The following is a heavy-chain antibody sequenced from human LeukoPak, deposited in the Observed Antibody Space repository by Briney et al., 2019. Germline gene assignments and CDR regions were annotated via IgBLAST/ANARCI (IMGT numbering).Heavy chain of an antibody. CDR1: GFTFGDYA. V-gene: IGHV3-49*03. Sequence: GRSLRLYCTASGFTFGDYAMSWFRQAPGKGLEWVGFIRSKAYGGTTEYAASVKGRFTISRDDFKSIAYLQMNSLKTEDTAVYYCTRDTDLWFGELLCDYWGQGTLVTVSS. D-gene: IGHD3-10*01. CDR2: IRSKAYGGTT. CDR3: TRDTDLWFGELLCDY. J-gene: IGHJ4*02.